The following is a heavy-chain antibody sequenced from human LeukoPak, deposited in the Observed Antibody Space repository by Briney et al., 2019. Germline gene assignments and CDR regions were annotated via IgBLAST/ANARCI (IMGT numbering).Heavy chain of an antibody. D-gene: IGHD3-3*01. CDR3: ARRFLGVEFDY. CDR2: ITNSGST. V-gene: IGHV4-59*01. J-gene: IGHJ4*02. Sequence: SETLSLTCTVSGASIGSYYWGWIRQPPVKGLEWIGTITNSGSTNFNPSLKSRVTMSLDTSNNQFSLKLSSVTAADTDLYYCARRFLGVEFDYWGQGMLVTVSS. CDR1: GASIGSYY.